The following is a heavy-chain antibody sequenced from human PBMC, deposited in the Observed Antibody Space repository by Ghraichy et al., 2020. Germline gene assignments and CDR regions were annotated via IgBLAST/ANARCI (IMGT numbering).Heavy chain of an antibody. CDR3: ASRAVTSYYGTALDY. V-gene: IGHV3-74*01. CDR2: IYIDESSA. D-gene: IGHD1-26*01. J-gene: IGHJ4*02. Sequence: GESLNISCAASGFTFTDYWMHWVRQAPGKGLVWVSRIYIDESSATYADSVKGRFTISRDNAKNTLFLQMNSLRVDDTAIYYCASRAVTSYYGTALDYWGQGNLVTVSS. CDR1: GFTFTDYW.